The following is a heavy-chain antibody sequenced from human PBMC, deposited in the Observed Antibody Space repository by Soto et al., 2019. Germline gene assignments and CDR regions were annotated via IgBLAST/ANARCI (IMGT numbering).Heavy chain of an antibody. CDR1: GYTFTSYG. CDR2: ISAYNGNT. J-gene: IGHJ5*02. Sequence: GASVKVSCKASGYTFTSYGISWVRQATGQGLEWMGWISAYNGNTNYAQKLQGRVTMTTNTSTSTAYMELRSLRSDDTAVYYCARVGLPYCSSTSCYAGWFDPWGQGTLVTVSS. D-gene: IGHD2-2*01. CDR3: ARVGLPYCSSTSCYAGWFDP. V-gene: IGHV1-18*01.